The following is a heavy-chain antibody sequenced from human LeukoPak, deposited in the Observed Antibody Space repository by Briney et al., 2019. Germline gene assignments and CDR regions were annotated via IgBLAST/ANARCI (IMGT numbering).Heavy chain of an antibody. CDR3: AGTDRGSPLGLFDY. V-gene: IGHV4-59*01. J-gene: IGHJ4*02. CDR2: IYYSGST. CDR1: GGSISSYY. Sequence: SETLSLTCTVSGGSISSYYWSWIRQPPGRGLEWIGYIYYSGSTNYNPSLKSRVTISVDTSKNQFSLKLSSVTAADTAVYYCAGTDRGSPLGLFDYWGQGTLVTVSS. D-gene: IGHD3-16*01.